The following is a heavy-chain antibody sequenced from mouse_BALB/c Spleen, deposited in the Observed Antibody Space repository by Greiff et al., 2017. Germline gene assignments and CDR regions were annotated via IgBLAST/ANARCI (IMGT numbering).Heavy chain of an antibody. D-gene: IGHD1-1*01. V-gene: IGHV7-3*02. J-gene: IGHJ3*01. CDR3: ARDRYYGTLAY. CDR2: IRNKANGYTT. Sequence: EVQLVESGGGLVQPGGSLRLSCATSGFTFTDYYMSWVRQPPGKALEWLGFIRNKANGYTTEYSASVKGRFTISRDNSQSILYLQMNTLRAEDSATYYCARDRYYGTLAYWGQGTLVTVSA. CDR1: GFTFTDYY.